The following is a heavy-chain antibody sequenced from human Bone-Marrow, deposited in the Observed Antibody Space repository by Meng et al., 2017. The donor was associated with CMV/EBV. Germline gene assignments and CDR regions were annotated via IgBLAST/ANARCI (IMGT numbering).Heavy chain of an antibody. V-gene: IGHV4-59*01. D-gene: IGHD3-10*01. CDR1: DGSISSYY. CDR3: AREHYGSGSYYSPYFDY. CDR2: IYYSGST. J-gene: IGHJ4*02. Sequence: GSLRLSCTVSDGSISSYYWSWIRQPPGKGLEWIGYIYYSGSTNYNPSLKSRVTISVDTSKNQFSLKLSSVTAADTAVYYCAREHYGSGSYYSPYFDYWGQGTLVTVSS.